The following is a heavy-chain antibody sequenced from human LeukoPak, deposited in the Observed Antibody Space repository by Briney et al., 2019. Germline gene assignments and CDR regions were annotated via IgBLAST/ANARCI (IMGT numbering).Heavy chain of an antibody. Sequence: GASVNVSCKASGYTFTSYAMNWVRQAPGQGLEWMGWINTNTGNPTYAQGFTGRFVFSLDTSVSTAYLQISSLKAEDTAVYYCARYHSGYSYYYYGMDVWGQGTTVTVSS. CDR3: ARYHSGYSYYYYGMDV. J-gene: IGHJ6*02. CDR2: INTNTGNP. CDR1: GYTFTSYA. D-gene: IGHD3-22*01. V-gene: IGHV7-4-1*02.